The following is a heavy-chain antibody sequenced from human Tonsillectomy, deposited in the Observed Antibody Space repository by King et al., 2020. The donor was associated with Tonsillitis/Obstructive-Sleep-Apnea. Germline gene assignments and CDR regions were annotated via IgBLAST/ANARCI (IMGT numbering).Heavy chain of an antibody. CDR1: GYTFTGYY. J-gene: IGHJ4*02. CDR2: INPNNGGT. Sequence: QLVQSGAEVKKPGASVKVSCKASGYTFTGYYIHWVRQAPGQGLEWMGWINPNNGGTKYAQKFQGRVTVTRDTSISTAYMEVGSRRSDDTAVYFCTRRTVTDGFDYWGQGTLVTVSS. CDR3: TRRTVTDGFDY. V-gene: IGHV1-2*02. D-gene: IGHD4-17*01.